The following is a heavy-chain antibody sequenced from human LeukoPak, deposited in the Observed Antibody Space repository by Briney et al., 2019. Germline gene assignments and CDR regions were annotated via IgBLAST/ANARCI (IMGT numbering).Heavy chain of an antibody. CDR3: AGQYSSSWYVSPFDY. Sequence: PSETLSLTCAVYGGSFSGYYWSWIRQPPGKGLEWIGEINHSGSTNYNPSLKSRVTISVDTSKNQFSLKLSSVTAADTAVYYCAGQYSSSWYVSPFDYWGQGTLVTVSS. CDR1: GGSFSGYY. D-gene: IGHD6-13*01. CDR2: INHSGST. J-gene: IGHJ4*02. V-gene: IGHV4-34*01.